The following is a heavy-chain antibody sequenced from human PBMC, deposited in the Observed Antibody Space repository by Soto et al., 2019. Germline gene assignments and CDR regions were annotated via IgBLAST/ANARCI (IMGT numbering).Heavy chain of an antibody. CDR3: ARVITGTTFYYYYGMDV. CDR2: ISAYNGNT. J-gene: IGHJ6*02. Sequence: QVQLVQSGAEVKKPGASAKVSCKASGYTFTSYGISWVRQAPGQGLEWMGWISAYNGNTNYAQKLQGRVTMTTDTSTSTAYMELRSLRSDDTAVYYCARVITGTTFYYYYGMDVWGQGTTVTVSS. D-gene: IGHD1-7*01. CDR1: GYTFTSYG. V-gene: IGHV1-18*01.